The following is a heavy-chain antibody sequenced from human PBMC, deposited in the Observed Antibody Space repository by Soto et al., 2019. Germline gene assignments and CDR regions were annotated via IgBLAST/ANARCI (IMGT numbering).Heavy chain of an antibody. V-gene: IGHV3-64D*08. CDR3: LTFYHFWSGSTEVLGPAP. Sequence: QPGGSLRLSCSSSGFTFSRYSLMWFRQAPGKGLEYDSTINSNGDNTWYAGTVKGRFTTSRDNSMNTVYHQMSSRRSEDTNIKYSLTFYHFWSGSTEVLGPAPWGQGTLVTVSS. D-gene: IGHD3-3*01. CDR1: GFTFSRYS. CDR2: INSNGDNT. J-gene: IGHJ5*02.